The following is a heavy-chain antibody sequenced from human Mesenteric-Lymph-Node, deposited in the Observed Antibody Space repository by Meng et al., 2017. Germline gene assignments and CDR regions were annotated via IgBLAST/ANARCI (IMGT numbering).Heavy chain of an antibody. CDR3: ARDPGLDR. CDR2: ISPHSGGT. J-gene: IGHJ5*02. CDR1: GYTFTASS. Sequence: QVQLGQTGGGGTGPGASVKVSCKASGYTFTASSLNWVRQAPGQGLEWMGRISPHSGGTDYAQNFQGRVTLTRDTSISTAYMQMSGLTSDDTAVYYCARDPGLDRWGRGTLVTVSS. V-gene: IGHV1-2*06.